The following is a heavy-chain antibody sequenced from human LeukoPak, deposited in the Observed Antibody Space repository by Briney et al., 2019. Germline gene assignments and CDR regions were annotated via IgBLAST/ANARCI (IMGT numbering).Heavy chain of an antibody. CDR1: GGSFSGYY. Sequence: SETLSLTCAVYGGSFSGYYWSWIRQPPGKGLEWIGEINHSGSTNYNPSLKSRVTISVDTSKNQFSLKLSSVTAADTAVYYCARRRNWTHWYFDLWGRGTLVTVSS. V-gene: IGHV4-34*01. CDR3: ARRRNWTHWYFDL. CDR2: INHSGST. J-gene: IGHJ2*01. D-gene: IGHD1-20*01.